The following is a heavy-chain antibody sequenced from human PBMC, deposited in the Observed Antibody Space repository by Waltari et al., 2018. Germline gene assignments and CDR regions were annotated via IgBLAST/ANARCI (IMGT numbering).Heavy chain of an antibody. CDR1: GGTFSSYA. V-gene: IGHV1-69*10. CDR3: ASQRITIFGVATKTNYGMDV. J-gene: IGHJ6*02. Sequence: QVQLVQSGAEVKKPGSSVKVSCKASGGTFSSYAISWVRQAPGQGLAWMGGIIPILGIANYAQKFQGRVTITADKSTSTAYMELSSLRSEDTAVYYCASQRITIFGVATKTNYGMDVWGQGTTVTVSS. D-gene: IGHD3-3*01. CDR2: IIPILGIA.